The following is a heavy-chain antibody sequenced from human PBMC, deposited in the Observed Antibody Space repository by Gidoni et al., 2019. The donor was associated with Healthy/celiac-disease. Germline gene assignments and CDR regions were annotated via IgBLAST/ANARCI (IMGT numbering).Heavy chain of an antibody. V-gene: IGHV1-2*02. Sequence: QVQPVQSGAEVKKPGASVKVSCKASGYTFTGYYMHWVRQAPGQGLEWMGWINPNSGGTNYAQKFQGRVTMTRDTSISTAYMELSRLRSDDTAVYYCARDEAAADPYDAFDIWGQGTMVTVSS. CDR1: GYTFTGYY. D-gene: IGHD6-13*01. CDR2: INPNSGGT. CDR3: ARDEAAADPYDAFDI. J-gene: IGHJ3*02.